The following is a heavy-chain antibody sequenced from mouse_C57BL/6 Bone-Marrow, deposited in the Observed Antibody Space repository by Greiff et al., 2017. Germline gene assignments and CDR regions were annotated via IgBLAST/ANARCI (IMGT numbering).Heavy chain of an antibody. CDR2: IDPSDSYT. J-gene: IGHJ4*01. CDR1: GYTFTSYW. Sequence: QVQLQQPGAELVMPGASVKLSCKASGYTFTSYWMHWVKQRPGQGLEWIGAIDPSDSYTNYNQKFKGKSTLTVDKSSSTAYMQLSSLTSEDSAVYYCARGPYLPAMDYWGQGTSVTVSS. V-gene: IGHV1-69*01. CDR3: ARGPYLPAMDY.